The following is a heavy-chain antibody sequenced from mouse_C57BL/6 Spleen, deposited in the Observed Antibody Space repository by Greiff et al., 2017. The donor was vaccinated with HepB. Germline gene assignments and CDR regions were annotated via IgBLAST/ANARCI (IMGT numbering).Heavy chain of an antibody. Sequence: VKLVESGAELVRPGASVTLSCKASGYTFTDYEMHWVKQTPVHGLEWIGAIDPETGGTAYNQKFKGKAILTADKSSSTAYMELRSLTSEDSAVYYCTREFITTVVVSYYFDYWGQGTTLTVSS. J-gene: IGHJ2*01. V-gene: IGHV1-15*01. D-gene: IGHD1-1*01. CDR2: IDPETGGT. CDR3: TREFITTVVVSYYFDY. CDR1: GYTFTDYE.